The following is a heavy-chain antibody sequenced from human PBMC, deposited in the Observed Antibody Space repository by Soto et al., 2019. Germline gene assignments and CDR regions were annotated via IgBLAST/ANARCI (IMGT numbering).Heavy chain of an antibody. Sequence: QVQLVESRGGVVQPGRSLRLSCAASGFTFSSYAMHWVRQAPGKGLEWVAVISYDGSNKYYADSVKGRFTISRDNSKNTLYLQMNSLRAEDTAVYYCARAMSQLDPPLDYWGQGTLVTVSS. V-gene: IGHV3-30-3*01. CDR2: ISYDGSNK. CDR1: GFTFSSYA. CDR3: ARAMSQLDPPLDY. D-gene: IGHD6-6*01. J-gene: IGHJ4*02.